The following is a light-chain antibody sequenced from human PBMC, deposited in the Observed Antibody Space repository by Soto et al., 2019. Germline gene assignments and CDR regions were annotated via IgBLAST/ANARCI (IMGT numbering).Light chain of an antibody. CDR2: DAS. J-gene: IGKJ2*01. CDR1: QSISSY. V-gene: IGKV1-39*01. CDR3: QQSDTVPRT. Sequence: DIQMTQSPSSLSASVGEKVTITCRASQSISSYLIWYQQKPGKAPKLLIYDASSLQSGVPSRFSGSGSGTDFTLTISSLQPEDFATYYCQQSDTVPRTFGQGTKLEIK.